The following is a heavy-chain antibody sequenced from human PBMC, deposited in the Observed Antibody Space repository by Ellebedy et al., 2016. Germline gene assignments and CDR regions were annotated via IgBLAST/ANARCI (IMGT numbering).Heavy chain of an antibody. J-gene: IGHJ4*02. CDR1: SYSISSGYY. D-gene: IGHD3-22*01. Sequence: SETLSLXXTVSSYSISSGYYWGWIRQPPGKGPEWIGSMSIYHSGRTYYNLSLKSRVTISVDTSKNQFSLKLSSVTAADTAVYYCVSHTYYHKSGGLFSFDQWGQGTLVTVSS. V-gene: IGHV4-38-2*02. CDR2: MSIYHSGRT. CDR3: VSHTYYHKSGGLFSFDQ.